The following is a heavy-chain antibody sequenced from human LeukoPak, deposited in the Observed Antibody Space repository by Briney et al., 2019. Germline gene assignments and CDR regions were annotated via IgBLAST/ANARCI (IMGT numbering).Heavy chain of an antibody. CDR3: TTDQWLGLDDY. CDR2: IKSKTDGGTT. Sequence: GGSLRLSCAASGFTFSSYAMSWVRQAPGKGLEWVGRIKSKTDGGTTDYAAPVKGRFTISRDDSKNTLYLQMNSLKTEDTAVYYCTTDQWLGLDDYWGQGTLVTVSS. V-gene: IGHV3-15*01. D-gene: IGHD6-19*01. J-gene: IGHJ4*02. CDR1: GFTFSSYA.